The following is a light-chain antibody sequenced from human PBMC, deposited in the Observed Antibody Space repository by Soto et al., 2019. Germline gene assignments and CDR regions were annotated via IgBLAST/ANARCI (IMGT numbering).Light chain of an antibody. CDR3: QQYNISPWA. J-gene: IGKJ1*01. CDR1: QSISYW. CDR2: KAS. Sequence: DIQMTQSPSSPSASVGDRVTITCRASQSISYWLAWYQQKPGKAPKLLIYKASSLESGVPSRFSGSGSRTEFTLTISSLQPDDFATYYCQQYNISPWAFGPGTKVAIK. V-gene: IGKV1-5*03.